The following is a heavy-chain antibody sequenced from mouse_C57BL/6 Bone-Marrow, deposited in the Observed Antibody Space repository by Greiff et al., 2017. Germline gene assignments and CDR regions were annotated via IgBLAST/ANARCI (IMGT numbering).Heavy chain of an antibody. CDR3: TTSDYAWFAY. CDR2: IDPENGDT. V-gene: IGHV14-4*01. D-gene: IGHD2-4*01. Sequence: EVQLQQSGAELVRPGASVKLSCTASGFNIKDDYMHWVKQRPEQGLEWIGWIDPENGDTEYASKIQGKATITADTSSNTAYLQLSSLTSEDTAVYYCTTSDYAWFAYWGQGTLVTVSA. CDR1: GFNIKDDY. J-gene: IGHJ3*01.